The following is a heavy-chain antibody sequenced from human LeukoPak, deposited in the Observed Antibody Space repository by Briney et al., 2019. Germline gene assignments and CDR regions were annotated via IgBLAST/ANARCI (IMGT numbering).Heavy chain of an antibody. Sequence: GGSLRLSCAASGFTFSSCAMSWVRQAPGKGLVWVSRINSDGSSTSYADSVKGRFTISRDNAKNTLYLQMNSLRAEDTAVYYCAREQYYYDSSGYLWDNWFDPWGQGTLVTVSS. D-gene: IGHD3-22*01. CDR3: AREQYYYDSSGYLWDNWFDP. CDR1: GFTFSSCA. V-gene: IGHV3-74*01. CDR2: INSDGSST. J-gene: IGHJ5*02.